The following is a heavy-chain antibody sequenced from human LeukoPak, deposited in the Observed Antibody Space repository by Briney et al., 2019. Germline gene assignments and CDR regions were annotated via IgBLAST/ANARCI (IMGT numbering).Heavy chain of an antibody. CDR2: ISYDGSNK. V-gene: IGHV3-30*04. Sequence: GGSLRLSCAASGFTFSSYAMHWVRQAPGKGLEWVAVISYDGSNKYYADSVKGRFTISRDNSKNTLYLQMNSLRAEDTAVYYCARDRGTFVNWGQGTLVTASS. CDR3: ARDRGTFVN. J-gene: IGHJ4*02. CDR1: GFTFSSYA. D-gene: IGHD1-1*01.